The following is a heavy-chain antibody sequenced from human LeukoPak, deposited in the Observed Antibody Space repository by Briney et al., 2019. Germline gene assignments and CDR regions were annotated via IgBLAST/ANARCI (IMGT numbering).Heavy chain of an antibody. D-gene: IGHD1-1*01. J-gene: IGHJ4*02. CDR1: GYSLIDLS. V-gene: IGHV1-24*01. Sequence: ASVKVSCKVSGYSLIDLSMYWVRQAPGKGLEWMGGFDPDDGETTYAQRFKGRVTMTEDTSTDTAYMELSNLRSDDTAVYYCAADSQKTEVPATDHWGQGTLVTVSS. CDR2: FDPDDGET. CDR3: AADSQKTEVPATDH.